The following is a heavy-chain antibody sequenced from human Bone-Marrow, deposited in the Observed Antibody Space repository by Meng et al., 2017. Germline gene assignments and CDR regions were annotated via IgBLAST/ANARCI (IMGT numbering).Heavy chain of an antibody. D-gene: IGHD3-22*01. J-gene: IGHJ3*02. CDR1: GFTVSSNY. Sequence: GESLKISCAASGFTVSSNYMSWVRQAPGKGLEWVSIIYSGGTTYYADSVKGRFTISRDNSKNTLYLQMNSLGAEDTAVYYCARDQWRYYDSSGPIWGQGTMVTVSS. CDR2: IYSGGTT. CDR3: ARDQWRYYDSSGPI. V-gene: IGHV3-53*05.